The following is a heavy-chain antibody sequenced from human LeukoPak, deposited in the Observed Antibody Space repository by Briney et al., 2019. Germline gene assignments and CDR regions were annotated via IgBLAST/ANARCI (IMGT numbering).Heavy chain of an antibody. Sequence: ASVKLSCKASGYTFTSYGINWVRQAPGQGLEWMGWISAYNGNTNYAQKSQGRATMTIDTSTFTAYMELRSLRSDDTAVYDCARHTVAGTRYFDLWGRGTLVTVSS. V-gene: IGHV1-18*01. CDR3: ARHTVAGTRYFDL. J-gene: IGHJ2*01. CDR2: ISAYNGNT. CDR1: GYTFTSYG. D-gene: IGHD6-19*01.